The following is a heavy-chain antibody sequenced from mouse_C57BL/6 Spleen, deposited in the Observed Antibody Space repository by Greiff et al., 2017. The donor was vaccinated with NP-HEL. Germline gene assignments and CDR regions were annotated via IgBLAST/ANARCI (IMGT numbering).Heavy chain of an antibody. Sequence: VQLQQSGAELVKPGASVKISCKASGYAFSSYWMNWVKQRPGKGLEWIGQIYPGDGDTNYNGKFKGKATLTADKSSSTAYMQLSSLTSEDSAVYFCARSGYGNYGGYYAMDYWGQGTSVTVSS. D-gene: IGHD2-1*01. V-gene: IGHV1-80*01. CDR1: GYAFSSYW. CDR2: IYPGDGDT. J-gene: IGHJ4*01. CDR3: ARSGYGNYGGYYAMDY.